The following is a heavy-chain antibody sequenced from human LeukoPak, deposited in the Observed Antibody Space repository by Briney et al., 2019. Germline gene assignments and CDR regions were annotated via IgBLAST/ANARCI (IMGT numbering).Heavy chain of an antibody. CDR3: ARDPSQGFGEPFDY. Sequence: SVKVSCKASGGTFSSYAISWVRQAPGQGLEWMGGIIPIFGTANYAQKFQGRVTITADESTSTAYMELSRLRSEDTAVYYCARDPSQGFGEPFDYWGQGTLVTVSS. CDR1: GGTFSSYA. CDR2: IIPIFGTA. J-gene: IGHJ4*02. D-gene: IGHD3-10*01. V-gene: IGHV1-69*01.